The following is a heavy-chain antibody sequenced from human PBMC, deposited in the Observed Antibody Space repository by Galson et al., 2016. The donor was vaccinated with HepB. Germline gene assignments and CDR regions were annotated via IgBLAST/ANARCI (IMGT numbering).Heavy chain of an antibody. CDR1: GFTFSSYS. D-gene: IGHD1-26*01. CDR3: ARGDIVGAIFDY. CDR2: ISSSSSYI. V-gene: IGHV3-21*01. Sequence: SLRLSCAASGFTFSSYSMNWVRQAPGKGLEWVSSISSSSSYIYYADSVKGRFTISRDNAKNSQYLQMNSLRAEDTAVYYCARGDIVGAIFDYWGQGTLVTVSS. J-gene: IGHJ4*02.